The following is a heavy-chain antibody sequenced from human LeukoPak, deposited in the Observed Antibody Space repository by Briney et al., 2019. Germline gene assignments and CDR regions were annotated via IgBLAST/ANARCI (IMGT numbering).Heavy chain of an antibody. D-gene: IGHD5-18*01. CDR1: GGSFSGYY. CDR3: ARQTAMVAD. CDR2: IYYSGST. J-gene: IGHJ4*02. Sequence: SETLSLTCAVYGGSFSGYYWCWIRQPPGKGLEWIGSIYYSGSTYYNPSLKSRVTISVDTSKNQFSLKLSSVTAADTAVYYCARQTAMVADWGQGTLVTVSS. V-gene: IGHV4-39*01.